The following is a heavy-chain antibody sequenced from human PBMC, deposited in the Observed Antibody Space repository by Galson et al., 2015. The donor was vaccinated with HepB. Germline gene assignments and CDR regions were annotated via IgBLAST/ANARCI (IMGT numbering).Heavy chain of an antibody. CDR2: ISSSGSTI. V-gene: IGHV3-11*01. CDR1: GFTFSDYY. J-gene: IGHJ6*02. D-gene: IGHD6-19*01. CDR3: ARDQAQVAGLYYYGMDV. Sequence: SLRLSCAASGFTFSDYYMSWIRQAPGKGLEWVSYISSSGSTIYYADSVKGRFTISRDNAKNSLYLQMNSLRAEDTAVYYCARDQAQVAGLYYYGMDVWGQGTTVTVSS.